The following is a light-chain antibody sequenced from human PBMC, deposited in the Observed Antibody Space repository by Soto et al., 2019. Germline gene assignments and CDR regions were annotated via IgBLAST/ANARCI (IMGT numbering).Light chain of an antibody. CDR2: EVN. J-gene: IGLJ3*02. Sequence: QSALTQPPSASGSPGQSVTISCTGTSSDVGGYNYVSWYQRHPGQAPKLIIYEVNKRPSGVPDRFSGSKSGNTASLSVAGLQAEDEADYYCSSYAGGNNWVFGGGTKLTVL. CDR3: SSYAGGNNWV. CDR1: SSDVGGYNY. V-gene: IGLV2-8*01.